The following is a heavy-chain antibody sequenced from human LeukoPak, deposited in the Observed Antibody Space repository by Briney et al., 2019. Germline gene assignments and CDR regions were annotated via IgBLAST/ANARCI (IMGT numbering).Heavy chain of an antibody. J-gene: IGHJ6*03. CDR3: ARGTGGLYYYYYMDV. Sequence: GASVKVSCKASGYTFTGYYMHWVRQAPGQGLEWMGWINPNSGGTNYAQKFQGRVTMTRDTSISTAYMELSRLRSDDTAVYYCARGTGGLYYYYYMDVWGKGTTVTVSS. V-gene: IGHV1-2*02. CDR1: GYTFTGYY. CDR2: INPNSGGT.